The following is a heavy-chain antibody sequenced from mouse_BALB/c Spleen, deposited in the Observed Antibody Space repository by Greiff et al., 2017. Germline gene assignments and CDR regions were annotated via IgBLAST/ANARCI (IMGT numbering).Heavy chain of an antibody. J-gene: IGHJ1*01. CDR3: ARDDDGYFDV. V-gene: IGHV7-3*02. D-gene: IGHD2-3*01. Sequence: EVMLVESGGGLVQPGGSLRLSCATSGFTFTDYYMSWVRQPPGKALEWLGFIRNKANGYTTEYSASVKGRFTISRDNSQSILYLQMNTLRAEDSATYYCARDDDGYFDVWGAGTTVTVSS. CDR2: IRNKANGYTT. CDR1: GFTFTDYY.